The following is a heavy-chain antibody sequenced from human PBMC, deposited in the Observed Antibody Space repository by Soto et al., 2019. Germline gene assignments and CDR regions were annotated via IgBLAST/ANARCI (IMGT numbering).Heavy chain of an antibody. Sequence: GASVKVSCKASGGTFSSYTISWVRQAPGQGLEWMGRIIPILGIANYAQKFQGRVTITADKSTSTAYMELSSLRSEDTAVYYCARGFLSLGAHTLEYFDYWGQGTLVTVSS. V-gene: IGHV1-69*02. D-gene: IGHD3-3*01. CDR2: IIPILGIA. J-gene: IGHJ4*02. CDR3: ARGFLSLGAHTLEYFDY. CDR1: GGTFSSYT.